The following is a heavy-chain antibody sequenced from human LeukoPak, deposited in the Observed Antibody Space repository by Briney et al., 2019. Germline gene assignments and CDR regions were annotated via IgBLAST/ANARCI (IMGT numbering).Heavy chain of an antibody. CDR1: GYTFTSYG. Sequence: GASVKLSCTASGYTFTSYGISWVRQAPGQGLEWMGWISAYNGNTNYAQKLQGRVTMTTDTSTSTAYMELRSLRSDDTAVYYCARDSSSGWYEEGYYYGMDVWGQGTTVTVSS. CDR3: ARDSSSGWYEEGYYYGMDV. D-gene: IGHD6-19*01. V-gene: IGHV1-18*01. CDR2: ISAYNGNT. J-gene: IGHJ6*02.